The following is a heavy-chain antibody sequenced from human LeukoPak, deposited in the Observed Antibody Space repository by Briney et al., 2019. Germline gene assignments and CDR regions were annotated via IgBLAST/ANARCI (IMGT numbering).Heavy chain of an antibody. V-gene: IGHV3-30*02. CDR1: GFTFSSYG. CDR3: ATPLITMVRGVTIDY. CDR2: IRYDGSNK. D-gene: IGHD3-10*01. J-gene: IGHJ4*02. Sequence: GGSLRLSCAASGFTFSSYGMHWVRQAPGKGLEWVAFIRYDGSNKYYADSVKGRFTISRDNSKNTLYLQMNSLRAEDTAVYYCATPLITMVRGVTIDYWGQGTLVTVSS.